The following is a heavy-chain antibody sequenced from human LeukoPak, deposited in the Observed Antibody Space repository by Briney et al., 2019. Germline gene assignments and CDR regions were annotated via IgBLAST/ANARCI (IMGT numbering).Heavy chain of an antibody. CDR1: GGSFSASS. CDR3: ARGPMRSWFDP. CDR2: IDHSGSS. V-gene: IGHV4-34*01. J-gene: IGHJ5*02. Sequence: SETLSLTCAVSGGSFSASSWNWVRQPPGKGLDWIGEIDHSGSSNYSPSLKSRVTISLDTSKNQFSLKLTSITAADTAVYYCARGPMRSWFDPWGQGTLVTVSS.